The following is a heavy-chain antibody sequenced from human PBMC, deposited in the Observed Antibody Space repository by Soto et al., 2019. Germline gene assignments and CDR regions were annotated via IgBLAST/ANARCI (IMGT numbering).Heavy chain of an antibody. CDR1: GFTFSRYA. CDR3: ASEAYGDYYFDY. Sequence: GGSLRLSCAASGFTFSRYAMHWVRQAPGKGLEWVAVISYDGSHKYYADSVKGRFTISRDNSENTLYLQMNSLRAEDTAVYFCASEAYGDYYFDYWGQGTLVPVS. V-gene: IGHV3-30-3*01. CDR2: ISYDGSHK. D-gene: IGHD4-17*01. J-gene: IGHJ4*02.